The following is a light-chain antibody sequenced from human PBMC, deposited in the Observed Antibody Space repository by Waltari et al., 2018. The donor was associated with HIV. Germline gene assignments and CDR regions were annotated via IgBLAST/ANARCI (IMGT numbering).Light chain of an antibody. CDR1: TCDVGGTNS. V-gene: IGLV2-14*03. CDR3: SSYTSTSTVYV. Sequence: QSALTQPAAVSGSPGQPITISCTGTTCDVGGTNSVSWYQLHPGKAPKLMIYAVSNRPSGVSNRFSGSKSDNTASLTISGLQAEDEADYYCSSYTSTSTVYVFGTGTEVTVL. CDR2: AVS. J-gene: IGLJ1*01.